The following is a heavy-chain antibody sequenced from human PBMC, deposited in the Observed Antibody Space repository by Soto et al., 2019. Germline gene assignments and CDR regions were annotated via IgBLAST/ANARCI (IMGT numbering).Heavy chain of an antibody. J-gene: IGHJ6*02. Sequence: QVQLVESGGGVVQPGRSLRLSCAASGFTFSSYGMHWVRQAPGKGLEWVAVISYDGSNKYYADSVKGRFTISRDNSKNPLYLQMNSLRAEDTAVYYCAKPGGVHYYYYGMDVWGQGTTVTVSS. CDR1: GFTFSSYG. V-gene: IGHV3-30*18. D-gene: IGHD3-16*01. CDR2: ISYDGSNK. CDR3: AKPGGVHYYYYGMDV.